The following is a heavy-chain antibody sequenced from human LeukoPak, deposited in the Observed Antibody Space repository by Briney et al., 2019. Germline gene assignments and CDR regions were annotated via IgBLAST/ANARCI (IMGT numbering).Heavy chain of an antibody. D-gene: IGHD3-22*01. CDR2: IYSGGST. V-gene: IGHV3-53*01. CDR3: ARARARGYYYFDY. Sequence: GGSLGLSCAASGFTVSSNYMSWVRQAPGKGLEWVSVIYSGGSTYYADSVKGRFTISRDNSKNTLYLQMNSLRAEDTAVYYCARARARGYYYFDYWGQGTLVTVSS. CDR1: GFTVSSNY. J-gene: IGHJ4*02.